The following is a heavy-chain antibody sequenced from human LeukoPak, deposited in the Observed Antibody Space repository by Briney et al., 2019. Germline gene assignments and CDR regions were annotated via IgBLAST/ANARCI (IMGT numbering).Heavy chain of an antibody. D-gene: IGHD6-19*01. CDR2: IYYSGST. V-gene: IGHV4-39*07. CDR1: GGSISSGSYY. CDR3: ARRITVSATNWFDP. J-gene: IGHJ5*02. Sequence: SETLSLTCTVSGGSISSGSYYWGWIRQPPGKGLEWIGSIYYSGSTYYNPSLRSRVSISLDTPKNQFSLRLGSVTAADTAIYYCARRITVSATNWFDPWGQGTLVTVSS.